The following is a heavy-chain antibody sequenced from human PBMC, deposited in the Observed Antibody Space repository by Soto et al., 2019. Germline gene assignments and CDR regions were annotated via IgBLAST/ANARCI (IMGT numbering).Heavy chain of an antibody. CDR3: ARDLTGKYSLDY. D-gene: IGHD3-9*01. CDR1: GYTFTSYA. V-gene: IGHV1-3*01. CDR2: INAGNGNT. Sequence: RASVKVSCKASGYTFTSYAMHWVRQAPGQRLEWMGWINAGNGNTKYSQKFQGRVTITRDTSASTAYMELSSLRSEDTAVYYCARDLTGKYSLDYWGQGTLVTVSS. J-gene: IGHJ4*02.